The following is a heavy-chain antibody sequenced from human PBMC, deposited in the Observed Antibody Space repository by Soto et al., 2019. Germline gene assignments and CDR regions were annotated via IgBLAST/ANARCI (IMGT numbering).Heavy chain of an antibody. CDR1: AYIFTDYY. CDR3: ARDSAAGAGIGWDY. Sequence: ASVKVSCKASAYIFTDYYIHWVRQAPGQGLEWMGWINPNNDDTRYAQKFRGRVTVTMDTPISTAYMDLTRLTSDDTAVYYCARDSAAGAGIGWDYWGQGTLVTVSS. V-gene: IGHV1-2*02. J-gene: IGHJ4*01. CDR2: INPNNDDT. D-gene: IGHD6-13*01.